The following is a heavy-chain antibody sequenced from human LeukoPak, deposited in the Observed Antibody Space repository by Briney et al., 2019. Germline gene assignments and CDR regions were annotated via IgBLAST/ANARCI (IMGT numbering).Heavy chain of an antibody. CDR3: VREAAVGGHYWFDP. D-gene: IGHD6-19*01. CDR2: ISRNTSTI. Sequence: GGSLRLSCAASGFTFSLYSMNWVRQAPGKGLEWVSYISRNTSTIYYADSVKGRFTISRDNAKNSLYLQMNSLRAEDTAVYYCVREAAVGGHYWFDPWGQGTLVTVSS. J-gene: IGHJ5*02. CDR1: GFTFSLYS. V-gene: IGHV3-48*04.